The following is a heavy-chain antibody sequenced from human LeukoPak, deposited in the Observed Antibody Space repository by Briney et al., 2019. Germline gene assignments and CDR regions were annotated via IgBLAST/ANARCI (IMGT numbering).Heavy chain of an antibody. J-gene: IGHJ4*02. V-gene: IGHV4-31*03. CDR2: IAQSGSS. CDR1: GGSINSGVYH. D-gene: IGHD3-22*01. CDR3: ARDSHYDSSGYYLDS. Sequence: SETLSLTCTVSGGSINSGVYHWSWIRQFPEKGLQWSGYIAQSGSSYYNPSLKSRVTISLGTSNNQFSLQLSSLTAADTALYYCARDSHYDSSGYYLDSWGPGTLVTVSS.